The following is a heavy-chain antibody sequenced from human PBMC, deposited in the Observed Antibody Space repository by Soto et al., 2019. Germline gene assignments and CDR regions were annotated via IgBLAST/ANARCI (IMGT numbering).Heavy chain of an antibody. CDR2: ISGSGGST. Sequence: EVQLLESGGGLVQPGGSLRLSCAASGFTFSSYAMSWVRQAPGKGLEWVSDISGSGGSTYYADSVKGRFTISRDNPKNTLYLQMNSLRAEDTAVYYCAKGLLVTGYYFPSPEGYWGQGTLVTVSS. CDR3: AKGLLVTGYYFPSPEGY. V-gene: IGHV3-23*01. J-gene: IGHJ4*02. D-gene: IGHD3-9*01. CDR1: GFTFSSYA.